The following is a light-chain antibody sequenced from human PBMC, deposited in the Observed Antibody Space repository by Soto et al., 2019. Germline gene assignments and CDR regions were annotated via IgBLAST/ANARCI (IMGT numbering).Light chain of an antibody. CDR3: MVYVDSHTFV. V-gene: IGLV8-61*01. CDR1: SGSGSVSTNFY. Sequence: QTVVTQEPSLSVSPGETVTLTRALSSGSGSVSTNFYPSWYQQTPGQAPRTLIYGTSVRASGVPDRFSGSMGGNKAVLTITGAQADDESDYYCMVYVDSHTFVFGSGTKVTVL. J-gene: IGLJ1*01. CDR2: GTS.